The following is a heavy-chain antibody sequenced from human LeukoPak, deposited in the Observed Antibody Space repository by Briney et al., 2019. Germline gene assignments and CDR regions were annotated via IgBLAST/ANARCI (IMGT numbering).Heavy chain of an antibody. CDR1: GASITVYR. J-gene: IGHJ4*02. V-gene: IGHV4-4*07. CDR2: ISINGDT. Sequence: TSETLSLTCSVSGASITVYRWSWIRQSAVKGLEWVGRISINGDTTYNPSLSSRVTISRDTSKSQFSLNLRSVTVADTGVYYCVRENQLLFYGAVIDDWGQGTLVAVSP. D-gene: IGHD2-21*01. CDR3: VRENQLLFYGAVIDD.